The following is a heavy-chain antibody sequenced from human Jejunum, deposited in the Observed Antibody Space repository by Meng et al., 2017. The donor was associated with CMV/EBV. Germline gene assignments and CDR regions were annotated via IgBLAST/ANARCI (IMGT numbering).Heavy chain of an antibody. CDR2: VYSGGNR. CDR3: ARNRRNCGSVSWYGYYGMDV. Sequence: MSGVGKAGGEEVRWVSIVYSGGNRRKADSVKGRLTICRESSTNTLYLQIDSLRAEDTAVYFCARNRRNCGSVSWYGYYGMDVWGQGTTVTVSS. J-gene: IGHJ6*02. V-gene: IGHV3-53*01. D-gene: IGHD2-2*01.